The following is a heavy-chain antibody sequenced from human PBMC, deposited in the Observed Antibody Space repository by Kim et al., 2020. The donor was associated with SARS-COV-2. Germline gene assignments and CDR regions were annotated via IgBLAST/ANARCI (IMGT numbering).Heavy chain of an antibody. CDR2: IYPGDSDT. J-gene: IGHJ6*02. CDR3: ARLISSGWYYYGMDV. CDR1: GYSFTSYW. V-gene: IGHV5-51*01. Sequence: GASLKISCKGSGYSFTSYWIGWVRQMPGKGLEWMGIIYPGDSDTRYSPSFQGQVTISADKSISTAYLQWSSLKASDTAMYYCARLISSGWYYYGMDVWGQGTTVTVSS. D-gene: IGHD6-19*01.